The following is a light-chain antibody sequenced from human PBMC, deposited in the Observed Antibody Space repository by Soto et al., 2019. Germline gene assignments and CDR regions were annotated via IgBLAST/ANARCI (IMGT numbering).Light chain of an antibody. V-gene: IGLV2-8*01. Sequence: QSALTQPPSASGSPGQSVTISCTGTSSDVGTYNYVSWYQQHPGKAPKLMIYEVNKRPSGVPDRFSGSKSGNTASLTVSGLQAEDEDDYYCSSYAGRNTVVFGGGTKVTVL. CDR1: SSDVGTYNY. CDR3: SSYAGRNTVV. J-gene: IGLJ2*01. CDR2: EVN.